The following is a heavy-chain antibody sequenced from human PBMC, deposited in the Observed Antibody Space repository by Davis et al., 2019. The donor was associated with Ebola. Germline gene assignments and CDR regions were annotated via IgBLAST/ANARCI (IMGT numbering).Heavy chain of an antibody. V-gene: IGHV3-48*02. Sequence: GGSLRLSCATSGFIFRSYVMSWVRQAPGKGLEWVSYISSSSSTIYYADSVKGRFTISRDNAKNSLYLQMNSLRDEDTAVYYCARVGSYGMDVWGQGTTVTVPS. J-gene: IGHJ6*02. D-gene: IGHD3-10*01. CDR3: ARVGSYGMDV. CDR1: GFIFRSYV. CDR2: ISSSSSTI.